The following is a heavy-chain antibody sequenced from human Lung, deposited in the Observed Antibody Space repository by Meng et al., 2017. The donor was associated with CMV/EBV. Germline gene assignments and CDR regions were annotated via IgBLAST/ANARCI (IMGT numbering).Heavy chain of an antibody. CDR3: AKDSSHGSGTIY. V-gene: IGHV3-30*02. D-gene: IGHD3-10*01. CDR2: IRYDGSNK. J-gene: IGHJ4*02. CDR1: GFTFSSYG. Sequence: GGSLKISCAASGFTFSSYGMHWVRQAPGKGLEWVAFIRYDGSNKYYADSVKGRFTISRDNSKNTLYLQMNSLRAEDTAVYYCAKDSSHGSGTIYWGQGTLVTVSS.